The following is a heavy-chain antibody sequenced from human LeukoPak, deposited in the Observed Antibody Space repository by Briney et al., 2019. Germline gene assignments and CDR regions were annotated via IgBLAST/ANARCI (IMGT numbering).Heavy chain of an antibody. CDR3: ANEEWYRFDY. J-gene: IGHJ4*02. CDR1: GFTFSSYW. D-gene: IGHD2-8*01. V-gene: IGHV3-7*03. CDR2: INHKGNVN. Sequence: GGTLRLSCAASGFTFSSYWMNWARAAPGKGLGWVASINHKGNVNYYVDSVKGRFTISRDNAKNSLYLQMNSRRAEDTALYYCANEEWYRFDYWGQGTLVTVPS.